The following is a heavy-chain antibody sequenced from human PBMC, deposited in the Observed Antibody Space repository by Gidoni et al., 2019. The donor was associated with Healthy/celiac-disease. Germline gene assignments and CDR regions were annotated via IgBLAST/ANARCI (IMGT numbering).Heavy chain of an antibody. D-gene: IGHD3-22*01. CDR2: IYTSGST. CDR3: ARYYYDSSGYSDAFDI. V-gene: IGHV4-61*02. Sequence: QVQLQESGPGLVKPSQTLSLTCTVSGGSISSGSYYWSWIRQPAGKGLEWIGRIYTSGSTNYNPSLKSRVTISVDTSKNQFSLKLSSVTAADTAVYYCARYYYDSSGYSDAFDIWGQGTMVTVSS. J-gene: IGHJ3*02. CDR1: GGSISSGSYY.